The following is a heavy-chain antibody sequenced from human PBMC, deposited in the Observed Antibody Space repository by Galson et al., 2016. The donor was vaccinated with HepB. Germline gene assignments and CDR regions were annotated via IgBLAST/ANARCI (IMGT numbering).Heavy chain of an antibody. D-gene: IGHD4-11*01. CDR1: GFTFSSYG. Sequence: SLRLSCAASGFTFSSYGMHWVRQAPGKGLEWVAVIWYDGSKKYHADSVKGRFAISRDNSKNTVFLQMNSLRAEDTAVYYCARGDYMANQHYYMGVWGKGTTVTVSS. CDR3: ARGDYMANQHYYMGV. V-gene: IGHV3-33*01. J-gene: IGHJ6*03. CDR2: IWYDGSKK.